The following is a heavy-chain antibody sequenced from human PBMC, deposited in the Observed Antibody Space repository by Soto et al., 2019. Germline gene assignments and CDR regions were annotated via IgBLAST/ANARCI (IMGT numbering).Heavy chain of an antibody. J-gene: IGHJ1*01. V-gene: IGHV1-58*02. CDR3: AARSKSNEYFQH. CDR2: IVVGSGNT. Sequence: ASVKVSCKASGFTFTNSAMQWVRQARGQRLEWIGWIVVGSGNTYCAQKFQERVTITRDMATNTVHMELSSLTSEDTAVYYCAARSKSNEYFQHWGQGTLVTVSS. CDR1: GFTFTNSA.